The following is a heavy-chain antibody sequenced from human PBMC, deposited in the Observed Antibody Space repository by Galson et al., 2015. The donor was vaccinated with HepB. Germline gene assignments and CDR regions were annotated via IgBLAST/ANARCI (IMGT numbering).Heavy chain of an antibody. D-gene: IGHD2-21*02. J-gene: IGHJ3*02. CDR2: IIPIFGTA. CDR3: ASYCGGDCLRAFDI. Sequence: SVKVSCKASGGTFSSYAISWVRQAPGQGFEWVGGIIPIFGTANCAQKFQGRVTITADESTSTAYMELSSLRSEDTAVYYCASYCGGDCLRAFDIWGQGTMVTVSS. V-gene: IGHV1-69*13. CDR1: GGTFSSYA.